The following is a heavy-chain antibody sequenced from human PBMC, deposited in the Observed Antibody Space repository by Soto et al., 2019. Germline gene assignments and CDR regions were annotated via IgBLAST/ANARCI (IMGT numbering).Heavy chain of an antibody. CDR1: GGSLSSFY. CDR2: IYYSGST. CDR3: ARGSGWYLRFDY. V-gene: IGHV4-59*12. Sequence: SETLSLTCTVSGGSLSSFYWSWIRQPPGKGLEWIGYIYYSGSTNYNPSLKGRVNISADTSKNQFSLELSSVTAADTAVYYCARGSGWYLRFDYWGQGTPVTVSS. D-gene: IGHD6-19*01. J-gene: IGHJ4*02.